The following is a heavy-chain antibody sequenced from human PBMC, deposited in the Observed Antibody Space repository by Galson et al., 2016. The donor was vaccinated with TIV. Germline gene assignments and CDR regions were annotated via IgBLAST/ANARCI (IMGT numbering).Heavy chain of an antibody. CDR1: GSTFTDSY. V-gene: IGHV3-11*04. J-gene: IGHJ6*02. CDR2: ISNGGSIT. CDR3: ARAATMRVADYYYGMDV. Sequence: SLRLSCAVSGSTFTDSYMNWIRQAPGKGLEWVPYISNGGSITYYADFVKGRFTISRDNAKNSLYLDMNSLTDEDTAVYYCARAATMRVADYYYGMDVWGRGTAVIVSS. D-gene: IGHD3-22*01.